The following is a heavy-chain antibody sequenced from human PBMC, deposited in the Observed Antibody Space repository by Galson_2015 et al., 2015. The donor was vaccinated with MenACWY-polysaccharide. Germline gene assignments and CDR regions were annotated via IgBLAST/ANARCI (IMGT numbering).Heavy chain of an antibody. D-gene: IGHD3-22*01. CDR3: ARERLKPLLFGS. V-gene: IGHV3-7*01. CDR1: GFTFSSYW. Sequence: SLRLSCAVSGFTFSSYWMSWVRQAPGKGLEWVANIKQDGSEKYCVDSVKGRFTISRDNAKNSLYLQMNSLRAEDTAVYYCARERLKPLLFGSWGQGTLVTVSS. J-gene: IGHJ4*02. CDR2: IKQDGSEK.